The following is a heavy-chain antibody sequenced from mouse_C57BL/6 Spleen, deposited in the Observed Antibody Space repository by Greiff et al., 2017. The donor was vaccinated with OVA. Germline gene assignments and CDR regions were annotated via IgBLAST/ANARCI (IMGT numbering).Heavy chain of an antibody. D-gene: IGHD2-1*01. CDR2: IDPSDSYT. J-gene: IGHJ2*01. Sequence: QVQLKQPGAELVRPGTSVKLSCKASGYTFTSYWMHWVKQRPGQGLEWIGVIDPSDSYTNYNQKFKGKATLTVDTSSSTAYMQLSSLTSEDSAVYYCARSPLPRNFDYWGQGTTLTVSS. CDR3: ARSPLPRNFDY. V-gene: IGHV1-59*01. CDR1: GYTFTSYW.